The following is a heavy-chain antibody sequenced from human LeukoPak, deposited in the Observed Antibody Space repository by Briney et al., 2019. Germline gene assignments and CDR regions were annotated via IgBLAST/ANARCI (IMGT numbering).Heavy chain of an antibody. D-gene: IGHD1-26*01. Sequence: PSETLSLTCTVSGGSISSSSYYWGWIRQPPGKGLEWIGSIYYSGSTYYNPSLKSRVTISVDTSKNQFSLKLSSVTAADTAVYYCARDAGIVGAGAVDYWGQGTLVTVSS. V-gene: IGHV4-39*07. CDR1: GGSISSSSYY. J-gene: IGHJ4*02. CDR2: IYYSGST. CDR3: ARDAGIVGAGAVDY.